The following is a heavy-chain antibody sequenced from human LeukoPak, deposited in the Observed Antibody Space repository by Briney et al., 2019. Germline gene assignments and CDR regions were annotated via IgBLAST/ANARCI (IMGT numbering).Heavy chain of an antibody. D-gene: IGHD3-22*01. J-gene: IGHJ4*02. V-gene: IGHV4-39*07. CDR3: ARDLDYYDSSGYFDY. Sequence: WVRQAPGKGLEWIGSIYYSGSTYYNPSLKSRVTISVDTSKNQFSLKLSSVTAADTAVYYCARDLDYYDSSGYFDYWGQGTLVTVSS. CDR2: IYYSGST.